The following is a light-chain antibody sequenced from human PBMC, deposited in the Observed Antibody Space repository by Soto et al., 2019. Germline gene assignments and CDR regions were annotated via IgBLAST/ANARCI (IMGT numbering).Light chain of an antibody. CDR1: SSNIGGRS. CDR2: ENN. J-gene: IGLJ1*01. V-gene: IGLV1-51*02. CDR3: GAWDNSLSAGV. Sequence: QSVLTQPPSVSAAPGQQVSISCSGSSSNIGGRSVSWYQQLPGTSPKLLIYENNKRPSGIPDRFSGSKSGTSATLGITGLQTGDEADYYCGAWDNSLSAGVFGTGTKLTVL.